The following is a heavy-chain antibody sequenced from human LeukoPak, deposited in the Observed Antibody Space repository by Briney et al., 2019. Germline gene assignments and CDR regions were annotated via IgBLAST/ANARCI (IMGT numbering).Heavy chain of an antibody. J-gene: IGHJ4*02. CDR2: IIGSGVST. CDR3: AKGLDPSGYSFFDS. CDR1: GFTFSSYV. Sequence: GGSLRLSCAASGFTFSSYVMSWVRQAPGKGLGWVSGIIGSGVSTYYADPVKGRFTISRDNSKNTLYLRMDSLRAEDTAVYYCAKGLDPSGYSFFDSWGQGTLVTVSS. V-gene: IGHV3-23*01. D-gene: IGHD3-22*01.